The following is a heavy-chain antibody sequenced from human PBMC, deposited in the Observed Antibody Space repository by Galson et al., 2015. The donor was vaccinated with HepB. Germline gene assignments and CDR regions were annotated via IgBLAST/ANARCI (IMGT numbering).Heavy chain of an antibody. CDR2: IYSSGST. Sequence: ETLSLTCTVSGGSISTYYWSWIRQPPGKGLEWIGYIYSSGSTNYNLSLKSRVTISVDTSKNQFSLKLSSVTAADTAVYYCARYREYAFDIWGQGTMVTVSS. CDR3: ARYREYAFDI. J-gene: IGHJ3*02. CDR1: GGSISTYY. D-gene: IGHD3-10*01. V-gene: IGHV4-59*01.